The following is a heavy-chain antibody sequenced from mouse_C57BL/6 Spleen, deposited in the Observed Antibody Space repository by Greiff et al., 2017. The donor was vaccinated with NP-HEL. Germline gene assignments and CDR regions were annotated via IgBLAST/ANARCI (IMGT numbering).Heavy chain of an antibody. CDR1: GYTFTSYW. J-gene: IGHJ2*01. CDR2: IDPSDSYT. V-gene: IGHV1-59*01. CDR3: ARKAITTADY. D-gene: IGHD1-2*01. Sequence: QVQLQQPGAELVRPGTSVKLSCKASGYTFTSYWMHWVKQRPGQGLEWIGVIDPSDSYTNYNQKFKGKATLTVDTSSSTAYMQLSSLTSEDSAVYYCARKAITTADYWGQGTTLTVSS.